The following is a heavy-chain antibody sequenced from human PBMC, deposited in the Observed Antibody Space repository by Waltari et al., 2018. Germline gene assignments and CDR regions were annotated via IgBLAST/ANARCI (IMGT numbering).Heavy chain of an antibody. V-gene: IGHV1-3*01. J-gene: IGHJ5*02. CDR1: GYTFTSYA. Sequence: QVQLVQSGAEVKKPGASVKVSCKASGYTFTSYAMHWVRQAPGQRLEWLGGINAGNGNTKYSQKFQGRVTITRDTSASTAYMELSSLRSEDTAVYYCARDGGYDYNWFDPWGQGTLVTVSS. D-gene: IGHD5-12*01. CDR3: ARDGGYDYNWFDP. CDR2: INAGNGNT.